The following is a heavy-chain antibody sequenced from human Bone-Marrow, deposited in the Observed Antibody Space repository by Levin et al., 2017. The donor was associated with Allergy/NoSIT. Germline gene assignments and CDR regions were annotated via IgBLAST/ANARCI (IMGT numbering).Heavy chain of an antibody. D-gene: IGHD2-15*01. V-gene: IGHV3-9*01. Sequence: SLKISCAASGFTFDDYAMHWVRQAPGKGLEWVSGISWNSGSIGYADSVKGRFTISRDNAKNSLYLQMNSLRAEDTALYYCAKEVRVGCSGGSCPFDPWGQGTLVTVSS. CDR3: AKEVRVGCSGGSCPFDP. CDR2: ISWNSGSI. CDR1: GFTFDDYA. J-gene: IGHJ5*02.